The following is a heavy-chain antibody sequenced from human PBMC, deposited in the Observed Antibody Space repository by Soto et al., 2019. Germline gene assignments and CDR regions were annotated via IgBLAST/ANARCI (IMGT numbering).Heavy chain of an antibody. V-gene: IGHV3-64*01. CDR1: GFTFSSYA. CDR2: ITSNGGNT. CDR3: TNNTSGIKYTGGTYYNSYF. J-gene: IGHJ1*01. D-gene: IGHD1-26*01. Sequence: LRLSCAASGFTFSSYAMHWVRQAPGKGLEYVSVITSNGGNTDYASSVKGRFTISRDNSKNTLYLQMGSLRAEDTAIYFCTNNTSGIKYTGGTYYNSYFWGQGTVLTVS.